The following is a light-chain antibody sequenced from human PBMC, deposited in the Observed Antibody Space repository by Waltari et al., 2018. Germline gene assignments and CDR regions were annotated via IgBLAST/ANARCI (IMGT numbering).Light chain of an antibody. V-gene: IGLV2-11*01. J-gene: IGLJ1*01. Sequence: SALTQPRSVSGSPGQSVTISCTGTSSDVGGYTYLSWYRQHPGKAPKLRIYDVSKRPSGVPDRFSGSKSGNTASLTISGLQAEDEADYYCCSYAGSYTYVFGTGTKVTVL. CDR2: DVS. CDR1: SSDVGGYTY. CDR3: CSYAGSYTYV.